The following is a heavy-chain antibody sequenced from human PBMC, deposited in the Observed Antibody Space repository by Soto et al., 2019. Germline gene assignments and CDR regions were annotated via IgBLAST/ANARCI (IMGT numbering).Heavy chain of an antibody. CDR3: AKDWDDYSNRYFDY. J-gene: IGHJ4*02. Sequence: QTGGSLRLSCAASGFTFSSYAMSWVRQAPGKGLEWVSAISGSGGSTYYADSVKGRFTISRDNSKNTLYLQMNSLRAEDTAVYYCAKDWDDYSNRYFDYWGQGTLVTVSS. V-gene: IGHV3-23*01. CDR1: GFTFSSYA. D-gene: IGHD4-4*01. CDR2: ISGSGGST.